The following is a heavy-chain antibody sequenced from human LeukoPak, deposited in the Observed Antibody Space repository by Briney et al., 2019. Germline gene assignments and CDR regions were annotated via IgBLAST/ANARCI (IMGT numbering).Heavy chain of an antibody. D-gene: IGHD3-10*01. V-gene: IGHV3-23*01. J-gene: IGHJ4*02. CDR1: GFTFDSYA. CDR2: ISGRGGST. Sequence: GGSLRLSCAASGFTFDSYAMNWVRQAPGKGLEWVSVISGRGGSTDYADSVKGRFTISRDNTKNTLHLQMNSLRAEDTAVYYCAKDYYVSGSYRHFDYWGQGTLVTVSS. CDR3: AKDYYVSGSYRHFDY.